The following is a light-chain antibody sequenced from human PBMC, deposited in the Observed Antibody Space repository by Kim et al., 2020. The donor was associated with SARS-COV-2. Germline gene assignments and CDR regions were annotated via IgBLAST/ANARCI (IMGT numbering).Light chain of an antibody. Sequence: SYELTQPPSVSVSPGQTATITCSGDKLVEKYVFWYQQKPGQSPVLVIYQDTKRPSGIPERFSGSNSGNTATLTISGTQAMDEADYYCQAWDTFYVFG. J-gene: IGLJ1*01. CDR1: KLVEKY. CDR2: QDT. CDR3: QAWDTFYV. V-gene: IGLV3-1*01.